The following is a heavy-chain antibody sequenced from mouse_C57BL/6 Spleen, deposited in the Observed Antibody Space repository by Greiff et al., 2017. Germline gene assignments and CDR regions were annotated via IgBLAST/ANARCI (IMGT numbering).Heavy chain of an antibody. CDR1: GYTFTDYY. Sequence: VQLQQSGPELVKPGASVKISCKASGYTFTDYYMNWVKQSHGKSLEWIGDINPNNGGTSYNQKFKGKATLTVDKSSSTAYMELRSLTSEDSAVYYCARFYYYGRSYTWFAYWGQGTLVTVSA. D-gene: IGHD1-1*01. CDR2: INPNNGGT. J-gene: IGHJ3*01. V-gene: IGHV1-26*01. CDR3: ARFYYYGRSYTWFAY.